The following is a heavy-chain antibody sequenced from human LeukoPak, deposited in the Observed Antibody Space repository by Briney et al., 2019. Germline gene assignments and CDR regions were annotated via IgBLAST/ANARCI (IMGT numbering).Heavy chain of an antibody. D-gene: IGHD6-19*01. CDR2: INSDGSST. Sequence: GGSLRLSCAASGFTFSSYWMHRVRQAPGKALVWVSRINSDGSSTSYADSVKGRFTISRDNAKNTLYLQMNSLRAEDTAVYYCARAVAGKPPDYWGQGTLVTVSS. CDR3: ARAVAGKPPDY. J-gene: IGHJ4*02. V-gene: IGHV3-74*01. CDR1: GFTFSSYW.